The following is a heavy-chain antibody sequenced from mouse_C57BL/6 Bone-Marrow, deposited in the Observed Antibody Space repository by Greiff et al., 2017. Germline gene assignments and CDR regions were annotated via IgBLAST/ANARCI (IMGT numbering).Heavy chain of an antibody. CDR3: ARSDGYYVPDY. V-gene: IGHV1-82*01. D-gene: IGHD2-3*01. CDR2: IYPGDGDT. J-gene: IGHJ2*01. CDR1: GYAFSSSW. Sequence: VQLQQSGPELVKPGASVKISCKASGYAFSSSWMNWVKQRPGKGLEWIGRIYPGDGDTNYNGKFKGKATLTADKSSSTAYMPLSSLTSEDSAVYFCARSDGYYVPDYWGQGTTLTVSS.